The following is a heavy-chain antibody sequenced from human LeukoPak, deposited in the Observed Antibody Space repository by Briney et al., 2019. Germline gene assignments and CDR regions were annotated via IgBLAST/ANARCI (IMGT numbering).Heavy chain of an antibody. CDR2: ISGSGGST. CDR1: LFTFTADA. J-gene: IGHJ4*02. CDR3: AKDLSWEAGFDY. V-gene: IGHV3-23*01. Sequence: VGSLRLSCAPSLFTFTADAMSTGRQAPRQGLKCVSAISGSGGSTYYADSVKGRFTISIDNSKNTLYLQMNSLGAEDTAVYYCAKDLSWEAGFDYWGQGTLVTVSS. D-gene: IGHD1-26*01.